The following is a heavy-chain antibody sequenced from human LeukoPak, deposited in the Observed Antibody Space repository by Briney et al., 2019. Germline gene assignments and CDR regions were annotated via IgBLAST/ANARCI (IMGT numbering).Heavy chain of an antibody. CDR1: RFNFNSFV. V-gene: IGHV3-21*06. CDR3: VRGKKPGWDMSYFDY. D-gene: IGHD1-14*01. CDR2: ISTSSGYI. Sequence: GGSLRLSCAASRFNFNSFVMGWVRQPPGKGLEWVSSISTSSGYIFYADSLKGRVTIPRDNAKNSLYLQMNSLRAEDTAVYYCVRGKKPGWDMSYFDYWGQGILVTVSS. J-gene: IGHJ4*02.